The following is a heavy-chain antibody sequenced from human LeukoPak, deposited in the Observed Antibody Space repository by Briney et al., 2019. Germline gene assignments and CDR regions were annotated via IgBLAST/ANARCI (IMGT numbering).Heavy chain of an antibody. J-gene: IGHJ4*02. CDR1: GFTFTSSA. CDR3: ATGTHSSSWPYFDY. V-gene: IGHV1-58*02. CDR2: IVVASANT. Sequence: ASVKVSCKASGFTFTSSAMQWVRQARGQRLEWIGWIVVASANTNYAQRFQERVTITWDMSTSTAYMELSSLTSEDTAVYYCATGTHSSSWPYFDYWGQGTLVTVSS. D-gene: IGHD6-13*01.